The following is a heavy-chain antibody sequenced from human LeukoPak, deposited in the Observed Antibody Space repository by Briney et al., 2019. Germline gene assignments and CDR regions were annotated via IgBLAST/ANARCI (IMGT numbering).Heavy chain of an antibody. CDR1: GYSFSTYW. CDR2: IYPGDSET. V-gene: IGHV5-51*01. CDR3: ARRTYCSDGSCYDGNWRYAFDI. J-gene: IGHJ3*02. Sequence: GESLKISCKGSGYSFSTYWIAWVRQMPGKGLEWMGIIYPGDSETTYSPSFQGQVTISADKSIGTAYLQWSSLKASDTAMYYCARRTYCSDGSCYDGNWRYAFDIWGQGTMVTVSS. D-gene: IGHD2-15*01.